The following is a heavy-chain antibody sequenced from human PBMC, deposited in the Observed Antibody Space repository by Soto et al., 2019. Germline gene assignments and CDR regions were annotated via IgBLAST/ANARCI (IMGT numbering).Heavy chain of an antibody. CDR2: ISSSSTI. D-gene: IGHD6-19*01. CDR1: GFTFSSYS. J-gene: IGHJ5*02. V-gene: IGHV3-48*02. Sequence: EVQLVESGGGLVQPGGSLRLSCAASGFTFSSYSMNWVRQAPGKGLEWVSYISSSSTIYYADSVKGRFTISRDNVKNSLYLQMNSLRDEDTAVYYCARTLGHSSGWYELNWFDPWGQGTLVTVSS. CDR3: ARTLGHSSGWYELNWFDP.